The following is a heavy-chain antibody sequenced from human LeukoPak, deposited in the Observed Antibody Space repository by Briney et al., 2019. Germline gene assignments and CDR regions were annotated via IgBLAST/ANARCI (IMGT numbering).Heavy chain of an antibody. CDR2: ISSSGGTI. D-gene: IGHD4-17*01. J-gene: IGHJ3*02. Sequence: GGSLRLSCAASGFTFSSYEMNWVRQAPGKGLEWVSYISSSGGTIYYADSVKGRFTISRDNAKNSLYLQMNSLRAEDTAVYYCARGRAVTTSEGDIWGQGTMVTVSS. CDR1: GFTFSSYE. CDR3: ARGRAVTTSEGDI. V-gene: IGHV3-48*03.